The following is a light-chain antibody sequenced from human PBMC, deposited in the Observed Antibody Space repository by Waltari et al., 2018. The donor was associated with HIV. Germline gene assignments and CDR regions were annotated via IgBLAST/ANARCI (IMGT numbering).Light chain of an antibody. Sequence: DIVMTQSPESLAVSLGARATINCRSSRTVLSSSDNLNYLAWYQQKPGQSPNVLIYGASTRQSGVPYRFSAGGSGTNFSLTISSLQAADVAVYYCQQYFTVRPTFGGGTKVEIK. CDR1: RTVLSSSDNLNY. CDR2: GAS. CDR3: QQYFTVRPT. J-gene: IGKJ4*01. V-gene: IGKV4-1*01.